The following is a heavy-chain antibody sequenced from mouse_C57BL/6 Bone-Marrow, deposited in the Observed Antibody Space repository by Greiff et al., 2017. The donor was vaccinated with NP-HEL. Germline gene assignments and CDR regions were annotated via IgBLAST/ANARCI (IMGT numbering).Heavy chain of an antibody. D-gene: IGHD2-5*01. J-gene: IGHJ4*01. CDR1: GYTFTSYW. Sequence: QVQLQHPGAELVMPGASVKLSCKASGYTFTSYWMHWVKQRPGQGLEWIGEIDPSDSYTNYNQKFKGKSTLTVDKSSSTAYMQLSSLTSEDSAVYYGARGGAYYSNYGYALDYWGQGTSVTVSS. CDR3: ARGGAYYSNYGYALDY. CDR2: IDPSDSYT. V-gene: IGHV1-69*01.